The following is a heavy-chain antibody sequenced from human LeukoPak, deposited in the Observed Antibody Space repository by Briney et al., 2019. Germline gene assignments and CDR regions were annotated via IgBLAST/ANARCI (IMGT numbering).Heavy chain of an antibody. CDR3: VKDAYYLDSSTYLIPFDF. V-gene: IGHV3-23*01. D-gene: IGHD3-22*01. J-gene: IGHJ4*02. CDR2: ISGNGVAT. CDR1: GFTFCLSA. Sequence: GGSLRLSCGASGFTFCLSAMNWVRQAPGKGLEWVAAISGNGVATYYADSAKGRFNISKDNTNNTLFLQMNSLRTEDTAIYYCVKDAYYLDSSTYLIPFDFWGQGTLVTVSS.